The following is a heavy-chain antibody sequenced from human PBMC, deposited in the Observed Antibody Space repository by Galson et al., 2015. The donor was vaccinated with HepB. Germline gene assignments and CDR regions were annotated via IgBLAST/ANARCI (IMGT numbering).Heavy chain of an antibody. V-gene: IGHV3-48*01. CDR2: ISSSSTTI. CDR1: TFIFSTYS. CDR3: ARATLGWFDP. D-gene: IGHD2/OR15-2a*01. Sequence: SLRLSCAASTFIFSTYSMNWVRQAPGKGLEWVSYISSSSTTIYYADSVKGRFTISRDNSKNTLYLQMKSLRAEDTAVYYCARATLGWFDPWGQGTLVTVSS. J-gene: IGHJ5*02.